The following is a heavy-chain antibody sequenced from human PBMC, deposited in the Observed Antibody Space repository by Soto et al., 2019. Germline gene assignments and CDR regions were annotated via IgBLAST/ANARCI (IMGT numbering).Heavy chain of an antibody. CDR1: GFTFSVYG. CDR2: IWYDGSNK. V-gene: IGHV3-33*01. J-gene: IGHJ6*02. Sequence: GGSLRLSCAASGFTFSVYGMHWVRQAPGRGLEWVAVIWYDGSNKYYADSVKGRFTISRDNSKNTLYLQMNSLRAEDTAVYYCARGVAATLTLGMDVWGQGTTVTVSS. CDR3: ARGVAATLTLGMDV. D-gene: IGHD6-25*01.